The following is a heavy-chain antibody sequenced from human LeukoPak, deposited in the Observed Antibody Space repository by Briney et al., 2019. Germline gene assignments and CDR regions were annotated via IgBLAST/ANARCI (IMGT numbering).Heavy chain of an antibody. Sequence: SETLSLTCTVSGGSISGNYYWSWIRQPPGKGLECIGYIHYTGSTNYNPSLKSRVTISVDTSKSQFSLKLSSVTAADTAIYYCARGGYYGSGNDFRFDPWGQGTLVTVSS. CDR3: ARGGYYGSGNDFRFDP. CDR2: IHYTGST. J-gene: IGHJ5*02. D-gene: IGHD3-10*01. V-gene: IGHV4-61*01. CDR1: GGSISGNYY.